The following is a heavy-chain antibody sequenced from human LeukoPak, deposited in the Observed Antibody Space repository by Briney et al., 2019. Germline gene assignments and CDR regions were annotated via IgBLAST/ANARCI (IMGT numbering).Heavy chain of an antibody. CDR2: IHHSGST. J-gene: IGHJ4*02. CDR1: EFSISSNYY. V-gene: IGHV4-38-2*02. CDR3: ATDAHDY. Sequence: SETLSLTCVVSEFSISSNYYWGWIRQPPGKGLEWIGSIHHSGSTYYNSSLKSRVTISVDTSKNQFSLKLSSVTAADTAVYYCATDAHDYWGQGTLVTVSS.